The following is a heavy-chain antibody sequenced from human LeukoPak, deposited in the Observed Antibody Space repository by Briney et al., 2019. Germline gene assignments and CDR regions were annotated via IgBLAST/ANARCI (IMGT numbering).Heavy chain of an antibody. J-gene: IGHJ4*02. V-gene: IGHV3-21*01. CDR1: GFTFSSYS. CDR2: ISSSSSYI. D-gene: IGHD6-13*01. CDR3: ARGGTIAAAGNA. Sequence: GGSLRLSCAASGFTFSSYSMNWVRQAPGKGLEWVSSISSSSSYIYYADSVKGGFTISRDNAKNSLYLQMNSLRAEDTAVYYCARGGTIAAAGNAWGQGTLVTVSS.